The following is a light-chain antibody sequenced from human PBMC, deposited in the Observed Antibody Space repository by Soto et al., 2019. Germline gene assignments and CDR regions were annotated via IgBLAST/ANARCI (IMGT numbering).Light chain of an antibody. CDR3: QHYNSYSEA. J-gene: IGKJ1*01. CDR2: KAS. V-gene: IGKV1-5*03. Sequence: DIQMTQSPSSLSASVGDRVTITCRASQTISSWLAWYQQKPGKAPKLLIYKASTLKSGVPSRFSGSGSGTEVTLTISSLKQDDVATYYCQHYNSYSEAFGQGTKVDIK. CDR1: QTISSW.